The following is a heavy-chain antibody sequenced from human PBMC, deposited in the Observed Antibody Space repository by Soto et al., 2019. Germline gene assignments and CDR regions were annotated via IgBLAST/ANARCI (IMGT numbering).Heavy chain of an antibody. CDR1: GFIFSTYW. CDR2: IHSDGNNT. J-gene: IGHJ4*02. V-gene: IGHV3-74*01. CDR3: TWSVGCFFDY. D-gene: IGHD2-8*01. Sequence: GGSLRLSCAASGFIFSTYWMHWVRQTPGKGLVWVSRIHSDGNNTNYADSVKGRFTISRDNAKNTLYLQMNSLRAEDKAVYYCTWSVGCFFDYWGQGTLVTVSS.